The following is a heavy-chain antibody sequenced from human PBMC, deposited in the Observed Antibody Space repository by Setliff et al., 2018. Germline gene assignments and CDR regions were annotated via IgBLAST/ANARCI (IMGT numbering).Heavy chain of an antibody. J-gene: IGHJ4*02. Sequence: SSETLSLTCTVSGGSISSGGYYWSWIRQHPGMGLEWIGYIYYSGSTYHNPSLKTLVTISVDTSKNQFSLKLSSVTAADTAVYYCARHGGWTPFDFWGQGALVTVSS. D-gene: IGHD2-15*01. CDR2: IYYSGST. CDR1: GGSISSGGYY. CDR3: ARHGGWTPFDF. V-gene: IGHV4-31*01.